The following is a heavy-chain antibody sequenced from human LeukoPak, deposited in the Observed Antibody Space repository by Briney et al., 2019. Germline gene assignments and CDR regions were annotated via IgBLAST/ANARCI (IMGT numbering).Heavy chain of an antibody. D-gene: IGHD3-22*01. J-gene: IGHJ4*02. V-gene: IGHV3-73*01. CDR3: AKDRDHYYDSSGYYGPFDY. Sequence: PGGSLRLSCAASGFTFSGSAMHWVRQASGKGLEWVGRIRSKANSYATAYAASVKGRFTISRDDSKNTAYLQMNSLKTEDTAVYYCAKDRDHYYDSSGYYGPFDYWGQGTLVTVSS. CDR2: IRSKANSYAT. CDR1: GFTFSGSA.